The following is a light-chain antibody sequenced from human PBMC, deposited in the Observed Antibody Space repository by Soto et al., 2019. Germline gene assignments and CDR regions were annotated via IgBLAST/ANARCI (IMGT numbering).Light chain of an antibody. J-gene: IGKJ4*01. CDR2: SAS. CDR1: QALSNY. CDR3: QQLSRYPLT. Sequence: DIQLTQSPSVLSASVGDTVTITCRASQALSNYLAWYQQKPGKAPDLLIYSASTLQSGVPSMFSGCGSETEFSLTIRALQPEDFATYYCQQLSRYPLTFGAGTKVDIK. V-gene: IGKV1-9*01.